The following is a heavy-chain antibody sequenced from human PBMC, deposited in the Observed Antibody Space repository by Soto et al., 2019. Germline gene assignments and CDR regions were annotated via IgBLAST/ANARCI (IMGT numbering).Heavy chain of an antibody. V-gene: IGHV3-30*18. D-gene: IGHD3-9*01. J-gene: IGHJ4*02. CDR1: GFTFSSYG. CDR2: ISYDGSNK. Sequence: PGGSLRLSCAASGFTFSSYGMHWVRQAPGKGLEWVAVISYDGSNKYYADSVKGRFTISRDNSKNTLYLQMNSLRAEDTAVYYCAKVSLDILPGYYPDYWGQGTLVTVSS. CDR3: AKVSLDILPGYYPDY.